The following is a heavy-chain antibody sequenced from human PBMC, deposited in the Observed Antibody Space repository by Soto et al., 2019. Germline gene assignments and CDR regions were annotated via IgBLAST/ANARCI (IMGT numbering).Heavy chain of an antibody. CDR2: IIPILGIA. J-gene: IGHJ6*03. D-gene: IGHD6-6*01. V-gene: IGHV1-69*04. Sequence: KLYQKAAGGTFSGYTGSWVRQAKGKGLEWMGRIIPILGIANYAQKFQGRVTITADKSTSTAYMELSSLRSEDTAVYYCGRDLDSSSPYYYPDMAVWRKGTTVTVSS. CDR1: GGTFSGYT. CDR3: GRDLDSSSPYYYPDMAV.